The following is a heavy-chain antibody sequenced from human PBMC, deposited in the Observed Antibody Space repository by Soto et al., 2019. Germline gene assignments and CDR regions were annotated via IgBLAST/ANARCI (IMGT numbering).Heavy chain of an antibody. J-gene: IGHJ4*02. V-gene: IGHV3-23*01. CDR1: GFTFRTYA. CDR3: ARGTGSNAWGHYDH. D-gene: IGHD3-16*01. Sequence: PGGSLRLSCAASGFTFRTYAMNWVRQAPGKGLEWVSSISDGGGFTYYADSVKGRFSISRDNSNNRLYLQINSLRADDTAAYFCARGTGSNAWGHYDHWGQGTLVTVSS. CDR2: ISDGGGFT.